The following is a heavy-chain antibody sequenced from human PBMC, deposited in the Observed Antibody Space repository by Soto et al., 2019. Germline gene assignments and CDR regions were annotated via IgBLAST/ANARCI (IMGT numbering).Heavy chain of an antibody. CDR2: IIPMFGTA. CDR3: ARESSGVTHLDF. J-gene: IGHJ4*02. V-gene: IGHV1-69*06. Sequence: SVKVSCKASGGTPSTLGISWVRQAPGQGLEWMGRIIPMFGTANYAQNFQGRVTITADKPTSTAYMELTSLRSEDTAVYYCARESSGVTHLDFWGQGTLVTVSS. CDR1: GGTPSTLG. D-gene: IGHD3-10*01.